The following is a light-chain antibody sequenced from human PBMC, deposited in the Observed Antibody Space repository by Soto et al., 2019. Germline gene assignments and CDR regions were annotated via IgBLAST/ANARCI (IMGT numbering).Light chain of an antibody. CDR2: EGT. J-gene: IGLJ2*01. CDR1: SSDVGSYNL. Sequence: QSALTQPASVSGSPGQSITISCTGSSSDVGSYNLVSWYQQHPGKAPKLMIYEGTNRPSGVSNRFSGSKSGNTASLTVSGLQAEDEAHYYCSSDAGRVVFGGGTKLTVL. V-gene: IGLV2-23*01. CDR3: SSDAGRVV.